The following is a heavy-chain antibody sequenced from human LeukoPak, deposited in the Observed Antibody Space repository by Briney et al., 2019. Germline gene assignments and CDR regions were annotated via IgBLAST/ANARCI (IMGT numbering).Heavy chain of an antibody. CDR2: IIPILGIA. CDR3: VSDYGATTTFDY. D-gene: IGHD4/OR15-4a*01. J-gene: IGHJ4*02. Sequence: SVKVSCKASGGTFSSYATSWVRQAPGQGLEWMGRIIPILGIANYAQKFQGRVTITADKSTSTAYMELSSLRSEDTAVYYCVSDYGATTTFDYWGQGTLVTVSS. CDR1: GGTFSSYA. V-gene: IGHV1-69*04.